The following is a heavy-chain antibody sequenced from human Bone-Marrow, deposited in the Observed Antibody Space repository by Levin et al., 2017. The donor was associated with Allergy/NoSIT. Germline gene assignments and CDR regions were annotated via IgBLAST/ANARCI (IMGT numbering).Heavy chain of an antibody. D-gene: IGHD2-2*01. V-gene: IGHV3-23*01. Sequence: GGSLRLSCAASGFTFSSYAMSWVRQSPGKGLEWVSAITGSGGNTYYADSVKGRFTISRDNSKNTLYLQVNSLRAEDTAVYYCARDGRSCSSINCYFDYWGQGTLVTVSS. CDR3: ARDGRSCSSINCYFDY. CDR1: GFTFSSYA. CDR2: ITGSGGNT. J-gene: IGHJ4*02.